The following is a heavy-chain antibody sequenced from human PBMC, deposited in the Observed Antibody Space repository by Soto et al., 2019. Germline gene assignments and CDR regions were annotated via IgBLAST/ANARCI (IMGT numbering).Heavy chain of an antibody. V-gene: IGHV1-69*01. CDR2: IVPVFGTP. Sequence: QVQVVQSGTEVKKPGSSVKLSCKASGGVFSNYALTWVRQAPGQGLEWVGGIVPVFGTPNYAPKFQGRVTVTADESARTRYMELSRLTSEDTAMYFCARGSHYLRTGYYFDNWGQGTLVTVSS. D-gene: IGHD2-15*01. CDR1: GGVFSNYA. J-gene: IGHJ5*02. CDR3: ARGSHYLRTGYYFDN.